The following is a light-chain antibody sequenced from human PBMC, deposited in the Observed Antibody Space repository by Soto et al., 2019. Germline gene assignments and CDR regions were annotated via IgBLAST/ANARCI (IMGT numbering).Light chain of an antibody. CDR3: CSYAGSSTLV. Sequence: QSALTQPASVSGSPGQSITISCTGTSSDVGSYNLVSWYQQHPGKAPKLMIYEGSKRPSGVSNRFSGSKSGNTASLTISGXXXXXXXXYYCCSYAGSSTLVFGGGTKLTVL. J-gene: IGLJ2*01. CDR1: SSDVGSYNL. CDR2: EGS. V-gene: IGLV2-23*01.